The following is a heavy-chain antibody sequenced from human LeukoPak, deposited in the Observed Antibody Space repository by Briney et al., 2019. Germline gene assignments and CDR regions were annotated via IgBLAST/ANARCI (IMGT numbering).Heavy chain of an antibody. CDR3: ARRITMVREYYFDY. J-gene: IGHJ4*02. CDR2: ISWNSGSI. CDR1: GFTFDDYA. D-gene: IGHD3-10*01. Sequence: GGSLRLSCAASGFTFDDYAMHWVRQAPGKGLEWVSGISWNSGSIGYADSVKGRFTISRDNAKNTLYLQMNSLRAEDTAVYYCARRITMVREYYFDYWGQGTLVTVSS. V-gene: IGHV3-9*01.